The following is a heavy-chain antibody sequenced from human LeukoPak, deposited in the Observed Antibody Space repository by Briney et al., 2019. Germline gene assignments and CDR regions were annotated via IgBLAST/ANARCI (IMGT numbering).Heavy chain of an antibody. Sequence: PGGSLRLSCAASGFTFDDYGMSWVRQAPGKGLEWVSGINWNGGSTGYADSVKGRFTISRDNAKNPLYLQMNSLRAEDTALYYCARALSSSSLNWFDPWGQGTLVTVSS. CDR3: ARALSSSSLNWFDP. V-gene: IGHV3-20*04. CDR2: INWNGGST. CDR1: GFTFDDYG. D-gene: IGHD6-6*01. J-gene: IGHJ5*02.